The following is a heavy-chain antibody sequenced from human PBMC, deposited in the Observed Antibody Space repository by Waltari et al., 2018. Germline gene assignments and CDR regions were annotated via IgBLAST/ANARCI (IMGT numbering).Heavy chain of an antibody. CDR2: ISYDGSNK. J-gene: IGHJ6*03. CDR1: GFTFSSYA. Sequence: QVQLVESGGGVVQPGRSLRLSCAASGFTFSSYAMHWVRQAPGKGLEWVAVISYDGSNKYYADSVKGRFTISRDKSKNTLYLQMNSLRGEDTAVYYCARDLANYYMDVWGKGTTVTISS. V-gene: IGHV3-30-3*01. CDR3: ARDLANYYMDV.